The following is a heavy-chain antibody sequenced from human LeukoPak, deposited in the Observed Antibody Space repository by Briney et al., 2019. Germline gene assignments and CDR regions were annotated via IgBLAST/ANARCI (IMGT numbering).Heavy chain of an antibody. Sequence: SETLSLTCAVYGGSFGGYYWSWIRQPPGKGLEWVGEINHSGSTNYNPSLKSRVTISVDTSKDQFSLKLSSVTAAATAVYYCARPYLLLWFGESKPLDCFDPWGPGALVTVSS. V-gene: IGHV4-34*01. CDR1: GGSFGGYY. D-gene: IGHD3-10*01. J-gene: IGHJ5*02. CDR2: INHSGST. CDR3: ARPYLLLWFGESKPLDCFDP.